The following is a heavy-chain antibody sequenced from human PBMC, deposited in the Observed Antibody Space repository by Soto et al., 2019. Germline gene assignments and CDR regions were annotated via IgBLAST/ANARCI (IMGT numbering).Heavy chain of an antibody. CDR3: AREAVVADGYWFDP. J-gene: IGHJ5*02. V-gene: IGHV3-33*01. D-gene: IGHD6-13*01. CDR2: IWYDGSNK. Sequence: QVQLVESGGGVVQPGRSLRLSCAASGFTFSSYGMHWVRQAPGKGLEWVAVIWYDGSNKYYADSVKGRFTISRDNFKKTLYLHMNRLVAEDTAVYYCAREAVVADGYWFDPWGQGTLVTVSS. CDR1: GFTFSSYG.